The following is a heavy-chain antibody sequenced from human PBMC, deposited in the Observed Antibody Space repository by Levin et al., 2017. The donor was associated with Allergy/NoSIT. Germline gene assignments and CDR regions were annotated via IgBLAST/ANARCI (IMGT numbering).Heavy chain of an antibody. D-gene: IGHD1-20*01. J-gene: IGHJ3*01. Sequence: GGSLRLSCAASGFTFSSYAMSWVRQAPGKGLEWVSAIGGSGDITYYADSVKGRLTISRDNSKNTLYLQMNSLNAEDTAVYYCAKEAFNWNQAFDVWGQGTMVTVSS. CDR1: GFTFSSYA. CDR3: AKEAFNWNQAFDV. V-gene: IGHV3-23*01. CDR2: IGGSGDIT.